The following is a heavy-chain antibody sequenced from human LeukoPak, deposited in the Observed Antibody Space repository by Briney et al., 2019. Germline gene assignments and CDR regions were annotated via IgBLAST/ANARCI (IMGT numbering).Heavy chain of an antibody. J-gene: IGHJ4*02. CDR3: ARVIPRHMGATIFDY. D-gene: IGHD2-21*01. V-gene: IGHV4-59*01. CDR2: IYYSGST. CDR1: GGSISSYY. Sequence: SETLSLTCTVSGGSISSYYWSWIRQPPGKGLEWIGYIYYSGSTNYNPSLKSRVTISVDTSKNQFSLKLSSVTAADTAVYYCARVIPRHMGATIFDYWGQGTLVTVSS.